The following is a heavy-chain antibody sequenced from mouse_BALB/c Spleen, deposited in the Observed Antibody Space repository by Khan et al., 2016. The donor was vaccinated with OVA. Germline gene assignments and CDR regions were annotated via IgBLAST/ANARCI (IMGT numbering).Heavy chain of an antibody. Sequence: VQLQESGPGLVAPSQSLSITCTVSGFSLSNYGVNWVRQPPGKGLEWLGIIWAGGSTNYNSALMSKLSIRKDNAKSQVFLKMNSLQTEDTAMYYCARETAYYGNYEAMDYWGQGTSVTVSS. CDR2: IWAGGST. V-gene: IGHV2-9*02. D-gene: IGHD2-10*01. J-gene: IGHJ4*01. CDR1: GFSLSNYG. CDR3: ARETAYYGNYEAMDY.